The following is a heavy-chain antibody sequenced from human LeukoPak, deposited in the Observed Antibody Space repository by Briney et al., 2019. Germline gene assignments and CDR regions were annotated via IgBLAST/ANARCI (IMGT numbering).Heavy chain of an antibody. V-gene: IGHV3-21*01. CDR2: ISSSSSYI. CDR1: GFTFSSYS. D-gene: IGHD3-3*01. J-gene: IGHJ4*02. Sequence: GGSLRLSCAASGFTFSSYSMNWVRQAPGKGLEWVSSISSSSSYIYYADSVKGRFTISRDNAKNSLYLQMNSLRAEDTTVYYCARDSEGMEWRSSQIDYWGQGTLVTVSS. CDR3: ARDSEGMEWRSSQIDY.